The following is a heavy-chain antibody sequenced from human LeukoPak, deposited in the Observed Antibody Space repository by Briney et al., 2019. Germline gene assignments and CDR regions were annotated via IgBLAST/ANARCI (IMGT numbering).Heavy chain of an antibody. Sequence: SETLSLTCTVSGGSISSYYWSWIRQPPGKGLEWIGYIYYSGSTYYNPSLKSRVTISVDTSKNQFSLKLSSVTAADTAVYYCARVVDYGGAFDYWGQGTLVTVSS. V-gene: IGHV4-30-4*08. CDR2: IYYSGST. CDR3: ARVVDYGGAFDY. J-gene: IGHJ4*02. D-gene: IGHD4-23*01. CDR1: GGSISSYY.